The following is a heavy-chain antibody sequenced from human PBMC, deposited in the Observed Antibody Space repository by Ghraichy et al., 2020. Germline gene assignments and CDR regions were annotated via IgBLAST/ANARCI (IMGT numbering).Heavy chain of an antibody. Sequence: GGSLRLSCAASGFTFSSYAMSWVRQAPGKGLEWVSAISGSGGSTYYADSVKGRFTISRDNSKNTLYLQMNSLRAEDTAVYYCAKGPYCSGGSCYFLRKYYFDYWGQGTLVTVSS. CDR1: GFTFSSYA. D-gene: IGHD2-15*01. V-gene: IGHV3-23*01. J-gene: IGHJ4*02. CDR3: AKGPYCSGGSCYFLRKYYFDY. CDR2: ISGSGGST.